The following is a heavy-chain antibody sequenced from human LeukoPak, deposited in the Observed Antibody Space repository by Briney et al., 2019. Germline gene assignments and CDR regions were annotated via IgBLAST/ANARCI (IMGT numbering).Heavy chain of an antibody. J-gene: IGHJ4*02. D-gene: IGHD2-2*02. CDR1: GFTFDDYA. CDR2: ISGDGGST. V-gene: IGHV3-43*02. Sequence: PGGSLRLSCAASGFTFDDYAMHWVRQAPGKGLEWVSLISGDGGSTYYADSVKGRFTISRDNAKNSLYLQMNSLRAEDTAVYYCARMGCSSTSCYTPTFDYWGQGTLVTVSS. CDR3: ARMGCSSTSCYTPTFDY.